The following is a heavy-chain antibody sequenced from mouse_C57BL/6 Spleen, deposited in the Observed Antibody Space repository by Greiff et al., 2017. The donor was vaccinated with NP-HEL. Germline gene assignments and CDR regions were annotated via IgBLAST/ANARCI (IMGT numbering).Heavy chain of an antibody. V-gene: IGHV2-6-1*01. CDR2: IWSDGST. D-gene: IGHD1-1*01. J-gene: IGHJ4*01. CDR1: GFSLTSYG. CDR3: ARQQTTGPSYAMDY. Sequence: VQLVESGPGLVAPSQSLSITCTVSGFSLTSYGVHWVRQPPGKGLEWLVVIWSDGSTTYNSALKSRLSISEDNSKSQVILKMNSLQTDDTAMYYCARQQTTGPSYAMDYWGQGTSVTVSS.